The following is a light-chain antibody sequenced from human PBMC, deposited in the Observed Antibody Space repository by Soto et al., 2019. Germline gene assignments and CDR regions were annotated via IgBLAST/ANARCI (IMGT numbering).Light chain of an antibody. V-gene: IGKV3-11*01. CDR1: QSLINF. CDR2: DAS. J-gene: IGKJ5*01. CDR3: QQRSNWPDA. Sequence: IVLTKSASALSLYPGERATLSCRASQSLINFAAWYQHKPGQPPRLLIYDASKRATGIPTRFSGSGSGTDFTLTISSLQPEDFAVYYCQQRSNWPDAFGQGTRLE.